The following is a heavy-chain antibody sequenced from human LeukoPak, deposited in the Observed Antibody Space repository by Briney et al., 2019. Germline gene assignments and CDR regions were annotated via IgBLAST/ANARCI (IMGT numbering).Heavy chain of an antibody. CDR1: GYTFTSYA. D-gene: IGHD4/OR15-4a*01. J-gene: IGHJ6*02. Sequence: GASVKVSCKASGYTFTSYAMHWVRQAPGQRLEWMGWINAFNGNTKYSQKFQGRATITRDTSAITAYMELISLRSEDTAVYYCARARRGDYGYYYYGMDVWGQGTTVTVSS. V-gene: IGHV1-3*01. CDR3: ARARRGDYGYYYYGMDV. CDR2: INAFNGNT.